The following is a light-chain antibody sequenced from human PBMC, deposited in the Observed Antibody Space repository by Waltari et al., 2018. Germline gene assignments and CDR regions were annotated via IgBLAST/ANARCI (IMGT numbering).Light chain of an antibody. J-gene: IGKJ1*01. CDR2: AAA. Sequence: DIQMTKSPSSLSASVGDRVTITCRASQTSSRYLNWYQQKPGKAPNLLIYAAASLQSGVPSRFSGSGSGRDFTLIITSLQPEDFATYYCQESYSFTRTFGQGTKVEIK. V-gene: IGKV1-39*01. CDR3: QESYSFTRT. CDR1: QTSSRY.